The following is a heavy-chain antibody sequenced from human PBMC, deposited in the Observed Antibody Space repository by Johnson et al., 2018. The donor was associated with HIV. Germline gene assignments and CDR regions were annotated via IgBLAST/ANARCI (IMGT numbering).Heavy chain of an antibody. J-gene: IGHJ3*02. V-gene: IGHV3-9*01. CDR1: GFTFDDYA. CDR3: ARRSSYDAFDI. CDR2: IGWNGFTI. Sequence: VESGGGLVQPGGSLRLSCAASGFTFDDYAMHWVRQGPGKGLEWVAGIGWNGFTIGYVDSVKGRFAIYRDDATNSLYLQMNSLRAEDTALYYCARRSSYDAFDIWGQGTMVTVSS.